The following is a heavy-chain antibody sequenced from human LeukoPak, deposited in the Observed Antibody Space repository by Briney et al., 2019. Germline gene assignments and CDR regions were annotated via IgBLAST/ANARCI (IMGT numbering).Heavy chain of an antibody. CDR3: ARDGAAAATI. J-gene: IGHJ4*02. CDR2: VSSSSYI. V-gene: IGHV3-21*01. D-gene: IGHD6-13*01. CDR1: GFTFSSYS. Sequence: GGSLRLSCAASGFTFSSYSMNWVRQAPGKGLEWVSSVSSSSYIYYADSVKGRFTISRDNAKNSLYLQMNSLRAEDTAVYYCARDGAAAATIWGQGTLVTVSS.